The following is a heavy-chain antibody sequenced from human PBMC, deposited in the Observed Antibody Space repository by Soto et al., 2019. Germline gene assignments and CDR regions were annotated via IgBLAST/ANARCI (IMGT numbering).Heavy chain of an antibody. J-gene: IGHJ5*02. Sequence: ASVKVSCKASGYTFTSYAIHWVRQAPGQRLEWMGWINAGNGNTKYSQKFQDRVTITRDTSASTAYMELSSLRSEDTAVYYCTGAYYDIDGYILDPWGQGTSVTVSS. V-gene: IGHV1-3*01. CDR1: GYTFTSYA. CDR2: INAGNGNT. CDR3: TGAYYDIDGYILDP. D-gene: IGHD3-22*01.